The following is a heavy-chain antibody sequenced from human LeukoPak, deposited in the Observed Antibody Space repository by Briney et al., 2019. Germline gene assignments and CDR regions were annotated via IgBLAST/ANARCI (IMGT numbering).Heavy chain of an antibody. V-gene: IGHV4-31*03. CDR3: ARGGYDSSDNWFDP. J-gene: IGHJ5*02. D-gene: IGHD3-22*01. CDR1: GGSISSGGYY. Sequence: SQTLSLTCTVSGGSISSGGYYWSWIRQRPGKGLEWIGYIYYSGSTYYNPSLKSRVTISVDTSKNQFSLKLSSVTAADTAVYYCARGGYDSSDNWFDPWGQGTLVTVSS. CDR2: IYYSGST.